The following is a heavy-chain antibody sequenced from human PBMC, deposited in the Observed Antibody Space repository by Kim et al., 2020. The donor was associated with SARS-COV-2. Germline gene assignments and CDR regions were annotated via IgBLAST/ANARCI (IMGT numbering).Heavy chain of an antibody. CDR1: GYSISAGSY. D-gene: IGHD2-8*01. CDR3: ARAREMAFGP. J-gene: IGHJ5*02. CDR2: FYHGGSP. Sequence: SETLSLTCTVSGYSISAGSYWGWLRQPPGKAPEWIGNFYHGGSPYYNPSLKSRVTISEDTSKNQFSLKLTSVTAADTAVYYCARAREMAFGPWGQGILVLVSS. V-gene: IGHV4-38-2*02.